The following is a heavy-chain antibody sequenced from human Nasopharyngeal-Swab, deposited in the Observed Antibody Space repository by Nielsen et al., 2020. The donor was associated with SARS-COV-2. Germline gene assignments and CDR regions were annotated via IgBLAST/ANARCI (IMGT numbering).Heavy chain of an antibody. J-gene: IGHJ3*02. V-gene: IGHV1-69*13. CDR1: GGTFSSYA. Sequence: SVKVSCKASGGTFSSYAISWVRQAPGQGLEWMGGIIPIFGTANYAQKFQGRVTITADESTSTAFMELSSLRSEDTAVYYCARERLGAFDIWGQGTMVTVSS. D-gene: IGHD3-16*01. CDR2: IIPIFGTA. CDR3: ARERLGAFDI.